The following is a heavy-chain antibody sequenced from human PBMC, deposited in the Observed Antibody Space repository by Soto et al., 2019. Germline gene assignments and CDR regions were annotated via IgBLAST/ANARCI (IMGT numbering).Heavy chain of an antibody. CDR3: AREECLDY. CDR1: GFTVKSNY. D-gene: IGHD3-3*01. CDR2: IYTGDNT. Sequence: EVQLVESGGGLIQPGGSLRLSCAASGFTVKSNYMSWVRQAPGKGLEWVSVIYTGDNTYYADSVKGRFTISRDNSKNTLYLQMNSLRAEDTAVYYCAREECLDYWGQGTLVTVSS. J-gene: IGHJ4*02. V-gene: IGHV3-53*01.